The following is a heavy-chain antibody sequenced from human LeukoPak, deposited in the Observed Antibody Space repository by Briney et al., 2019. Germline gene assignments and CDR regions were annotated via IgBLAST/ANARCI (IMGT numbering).Heavy chain of an antibody. CDR3: ARGSTMIRNALDI. D-gene: IGHD3-22*01. CDR1: GFTFSNYW. Sequence: PGGSLRLSCAASGFTFSNYWMHWVRQAPGKGLVWVSRINSDGSVTNYADSVEGRFTISRDNAKNTLYVQMDSLRVEDTAVYYCARGSTMIRNALDIWGQGTMVTVSS. CDR2: INSDGSVT. J-gene: IGHJ3*02. V-gene: IGHV3-74*01.